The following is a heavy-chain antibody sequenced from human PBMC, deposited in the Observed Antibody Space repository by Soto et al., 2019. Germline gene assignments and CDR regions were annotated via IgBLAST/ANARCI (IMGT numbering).Heavy chain of an antibody. V-gene: IGHV1-46*01. CDR1: GYTFTTYY. CDR2: INPTGGSA. J-gene: IGHJ5*02. Sequence: QVQLVQSGGEVKKPGASVKVSCKTSGYTFTTYYIHWLRQAPGQGLEWMGIINPTGGSATYAQKFQGRVTMTRDTSTATVFMELSSLRSEDTAVYYCVRDRGWFDPWGQGTLVTVSS. CDR3: VRDRGWFDP.